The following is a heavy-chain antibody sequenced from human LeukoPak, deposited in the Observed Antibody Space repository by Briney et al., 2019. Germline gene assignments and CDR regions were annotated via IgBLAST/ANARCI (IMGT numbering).Heavy chain of an antibody. CDR3: ARDELAFDI. V-gene: IGHV1-69*04. CDR2: IISILGIA. CDR1: GGTFSSYA. Sequence: ASVKVSCKASGGTFSSYAMSWVRQAPGQGLAWMGMIISILGIANYAQKFQGRVTITADESTSTAYMELSSLRSEDTAVYYCARDELAFDIWGQGTMVTVSS. J-gene: IGHJ3*02.